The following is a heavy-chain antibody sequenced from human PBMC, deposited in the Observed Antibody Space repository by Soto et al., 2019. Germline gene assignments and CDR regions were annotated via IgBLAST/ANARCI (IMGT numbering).Heavy chain of an antibody. CDR3: AGREIAAAGYYGGVY. J-gene: IGHJ4*02. CDR1: GFTFSSYW. Sequence: EVQLVESGGGLVQPVGSLRLSCAASGFTFSSYWMGWVRQAPGKGLEWVANIKPDGSAKYYADSVKGRFTISRDNAEDSLFLQMMRVRADDTAVYYFAGREIAAAGYYGGVYWGQGIPVTISS. V-gene: IGHV3-7*01. CDR2: IKPDGSAK. D-gene: IGHD3-3*01.